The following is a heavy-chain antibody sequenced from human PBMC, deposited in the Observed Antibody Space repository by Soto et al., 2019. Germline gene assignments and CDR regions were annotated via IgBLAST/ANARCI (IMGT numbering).Heavy chain of an antibody. CDR2: MNPNSGNT. D-gene: IGHD3-10*01. CDR3: ATGFIGGYYGSGSHYYYYYYMDV. J-gene: IGHJ6*03. Sequence: ASVKVSCKASGYTFTSYDINWVRQATGQGLEWMGWMNPNSGNTGYAQKFQGRVTMTRNTSISTAYMELSSLRSEDTAVYYCATGFIGGYYGSGSHYYYYYYMDVWGKGTTVTVSS. CDR1: GYTFTSYD. V-gene: IGHV1-8*01.